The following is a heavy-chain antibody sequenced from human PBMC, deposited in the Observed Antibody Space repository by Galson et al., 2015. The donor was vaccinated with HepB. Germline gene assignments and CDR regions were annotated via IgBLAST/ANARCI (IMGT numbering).Heavy chain of an antibody. V-gene: IGHV3-74*01. Sequence: LRLSCAASGFTFSSYWMHWVRQAPGKGLVWVSRIKSNGETADYADSVKGRFTISRDNAKNRLFMDMDSLTVEDTAVYFCARTITPAPIPLFDSWGQGTLVTVSS. D-gene: IGHD3-10*01. CDR1: GFTFSSYW. J-gene: IGHJ4*02. CDR2: IKSNGETA. CDR3: ARTITPAPIPLFDS.